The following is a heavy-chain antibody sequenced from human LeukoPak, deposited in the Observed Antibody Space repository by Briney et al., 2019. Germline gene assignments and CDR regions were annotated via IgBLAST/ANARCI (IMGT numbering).Heavy chain of an antibody. CDR1: GYSISSGYY. CDR3: ARVGYGDFSYALDI. CDR2: IYHSGST. D-gene: IGHD4-17*01. V-gene: IGHV4-38-2*02. J-gene: IGHJ3*02. Sequence: SETLSLTCTVSGYSISSGYYWGWIRQPPGKGLEWIGSIYHSGSTYYNPPLKSRVTISVDTSKNQFSLKLSPVTAADTAVYYCARVGYGDFSYALDIWGQGTMVTVSS.